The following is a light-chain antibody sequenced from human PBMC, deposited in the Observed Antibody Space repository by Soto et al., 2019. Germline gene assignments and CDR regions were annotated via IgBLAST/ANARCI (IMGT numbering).Light chain of an antibody. CDR3: QQYHNCPRT. CDR2: GAS. V-gene: IGKV3-15*01. Sequence: EIVMTQSPATLSVFPGERATLSCRASQSVNGNLAWYQQRRGQAPRLLIYGASTRATGIPARFSGSGSGTEFALTISSLQSEDFAIYYCQQYHNCPRTFGQGTKVEIK. CDR1: QSVNGN. J-gene: IGKJ1*01.